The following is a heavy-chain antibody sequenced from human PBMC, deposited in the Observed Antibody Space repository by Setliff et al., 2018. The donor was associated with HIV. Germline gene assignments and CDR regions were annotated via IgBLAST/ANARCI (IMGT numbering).Heavy chain of an antibody. J-gene: IGHJ6*03. CDR3: ARAGYSSNWYDYYYYMDV. CDR2: INPSGGST. D-gene: IGHD6-13*01. V-gene: IGHV1-46*02. CDR1: GGTFNSYA. Sequence: ASVKVSCKPSGGTFNSYAISWVRQAPGQGLEWMGIINPSGGSTTYAQKFQGRVTLTGDTSTSTVYMELSSLTSEDTAVYFCARAGYSSNWYDYYYYMDVWAKGTTVTVSS.